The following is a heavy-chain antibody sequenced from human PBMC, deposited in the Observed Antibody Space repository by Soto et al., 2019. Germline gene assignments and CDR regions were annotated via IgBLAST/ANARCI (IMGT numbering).Heavy chain of an antibody. D-gene: IGHD3-10*01. V-gene: IGHV4-30-2*02. CDR1: GAPITWGDYS. Sequence: SETLSLTCAISGAPITWGDYSWNWIRQPPGKGLEWIGYIFHGGSTNYNPSLKSRVTISLDTSKNQFSLKLSSVTAAATAVYYCASSFYSGSGSSTYYFDYWGQGTLVTVSS. J-gene: IGHJ4*02. CDR2: IFHGGST. CDR3: ASSFYSGSGSSTYYFDY.